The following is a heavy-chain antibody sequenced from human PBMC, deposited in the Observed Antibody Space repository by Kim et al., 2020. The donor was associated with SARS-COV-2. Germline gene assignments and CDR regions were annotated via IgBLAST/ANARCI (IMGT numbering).Heavy chain of an antibody. Sequence: GGSLRLSCAASGFTFSSYGMHWVRQAPGKGLEWVAVISYDGSNKYYADSVKGRFTISRDNSKNTLYLQMNSLRAEDTAVYYCAKGQWLLSPRVEYYYGMDVWGQGTPVTVSS. CDR1: GFTFSSYG. V-gene: IGHV3-30*18. J-gene: IGHJ6*02. CDR2: ISYDGSNK. CDR3: AKGQWLLSPRVEYYYGMDV. D-gene: IGHD3-3*01.